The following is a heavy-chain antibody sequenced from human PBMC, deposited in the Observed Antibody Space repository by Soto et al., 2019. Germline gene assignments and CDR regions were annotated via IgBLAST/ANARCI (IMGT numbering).Heavy chain of an antibody. V-gene: IGHV3-30*09. Sequence: LSLSCAASGFTFSSYAMHWVRQAPGKGLGWVADISYDGSTKYHADSVRDRFAISRDNARNSLYLQMNSLRAEDTAVYYCATALNRGGFYHGFEHWGQGTRVTVS. D-gene: IGHD3-16*01. CDR3: ATALNRGGFYHGFEH. CDR1: GFTFSSYA. J-gene: IGHJ4*02. CDR2: ISYDGSTK.